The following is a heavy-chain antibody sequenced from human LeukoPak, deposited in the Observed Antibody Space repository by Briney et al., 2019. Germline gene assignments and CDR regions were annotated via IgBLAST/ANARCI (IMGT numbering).Heavy chain of an antibody. CDR3: TSDASTSWRFDY. D-gene: IGHD6-13*01. CDR1: GFTFSSYS. V-gene: IGHV3-21*01. Sequence: GGSLRLSCAASGFTFSSYSMNWVRQAPGKGLEWVSSISSGSSYIYYADSVKGRFTISRDNAKNSLFLQMNSLRAEDTAVYYCTSDASTSWRFDYWGQGTLVTVSS. CDR2: ISSGSSYI. J-gene: IGHJ4*02.